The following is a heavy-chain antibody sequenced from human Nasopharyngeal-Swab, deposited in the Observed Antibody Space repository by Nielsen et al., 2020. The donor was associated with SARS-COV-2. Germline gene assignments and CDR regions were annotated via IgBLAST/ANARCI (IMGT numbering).Heavy chain of an antibody. V-gene: IGHV3-23*01. CDR2: ISGSGGST. D-gene: IGHD5-18*01. J-gene: IGHJ4*02. Sequence: GESLKISCAASGFTFSSYAMSWVRQAPGKGLEWVSAISGSGGSTYYADSVEGRFIISRDNSKNTVYLQIKSLGVEDAAVYYCATWMTAHFDYWGQGTLVT. CDR1: GFTFSSYA. CDR3: ATWMTAHFDY.